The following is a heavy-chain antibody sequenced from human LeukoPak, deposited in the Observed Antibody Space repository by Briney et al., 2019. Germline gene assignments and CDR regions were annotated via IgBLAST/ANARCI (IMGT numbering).Heavy chain of an antibody. D-gene: IGHD6-13*01. V-gene: IGHV3-21*04. CDR3: AKGGKYSSSWFDY. J-gene: IGHJ4*02. CDR2: ISSSSSYI. Sequence: PGGSLRLSCAASGFTVSTNYMGWVRQAPGKGLEWVSSISSSSSYIYYADSVKGRFTISRDNSKNTLYLQMNSLRAEDTAVYYCAKGGKYSSSWFDYWGQGTLVTVSS. CDR1: GFTVSTNY.